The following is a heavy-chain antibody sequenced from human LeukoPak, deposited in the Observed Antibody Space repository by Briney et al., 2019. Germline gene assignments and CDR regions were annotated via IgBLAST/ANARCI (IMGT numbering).Heavy chain of an antibody. V-gene: IGHV4-38-2*02. J-gene: IGHJ4*02. Sequence: SETLSLTCTVSGYSISSGYYWGWIRQPPGKGLEWIGSIYHSGSTYYNPSLKSRVTISVDKSKNQFSLKLSSVTAADTAVYYCARAPTKYHPGYWGQGTLVTVSS. CDR2: IYHSGST. CDR1: GYSISSGYY. D-gene: IGHD2-2*01. CDR3: ARAPTKYHPGY.